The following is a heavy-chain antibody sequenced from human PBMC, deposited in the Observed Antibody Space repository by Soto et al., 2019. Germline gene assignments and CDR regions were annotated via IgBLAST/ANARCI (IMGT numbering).Heavy chain of an antibody. CDR1: GFTFSSYG. CDR2: LSDDGSSK. J-gene: IGHJ3*02. Sequence: QVQLVESGGGVVQPGRSLRLSCAASGFTFSSYGMYWVRQAPGKGLEWVAVLSDDGSSKYYAESVKGRFTISRDNSKSTLYLQMNSLRVEDTAVYYCAKDQTQAFDIWGQGTMVTVSS. CDR3: AKDQTQAFDI. V-gene: IGHV3-30*18.